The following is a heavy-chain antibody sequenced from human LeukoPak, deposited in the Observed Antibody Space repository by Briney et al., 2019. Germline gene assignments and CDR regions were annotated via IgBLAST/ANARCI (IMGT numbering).Heavy chain of an antibody. D-gene: IGHD3-10*01. CDR2: IRYHGSNK. J-gene: IGHJ4*02. CDR3: AKSFITMVRGVITETLDY. V-gene: IGHV3-30*02. Sequence: PGGSLRLSCAASGFTFSSYGMHWVRQAPGKGLEWVAFIRYHGSNKYYADSVKGRFTIPRDNSKNTLYLQMNSLRAEDTAVYYCAKSFITMVRGVITETLDYWGQGTLVTVSS. CDR1: GFTFSSYG.